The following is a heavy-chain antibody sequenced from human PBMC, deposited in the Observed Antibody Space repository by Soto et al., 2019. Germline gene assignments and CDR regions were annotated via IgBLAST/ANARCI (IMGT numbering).Heavy chain of an antibody. CDR2: ISGSGRTT. V-gene: IGHV3-23*01. CDR3: AKGVTTIVATGSWFDH. D-gene: IGHD5-12*01. J-gene: IGHJ5*02. CDR1: GFTFNSYA. Sequence: LRLSCAVSGFTFNSYAMNWVRQAPGKGLEWVSSISGSGRTTYYADAVKGRFTISRDNSKNTLFLQMNSLRSEDTAVYYCAKGVTTIVATGSWFDHWGQGTLVTVSS.